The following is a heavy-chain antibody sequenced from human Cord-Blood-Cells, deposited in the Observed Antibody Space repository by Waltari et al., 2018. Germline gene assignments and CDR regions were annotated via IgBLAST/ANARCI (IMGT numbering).Heavy chain of an antibody. CDR3: ARALRYSSSYWFDP. Sequence: QVQLQQWGAGLLKPSETLSLTCAVYGGSFSGYYWSWIRQPPGKGLEWIGEINHSGSTNYNPSLKSRVTISVDTSKNQFSLKLSSVTAADTAVYYCARALRYSSSYWFDPWGQGTLVTVSS. D-gene: IGHD6-6*01. J-gene: IGHJ5*02. CDR2: INHSGST. V-gene: IGHV4-34*01. CDR1: GGSFSGYY.